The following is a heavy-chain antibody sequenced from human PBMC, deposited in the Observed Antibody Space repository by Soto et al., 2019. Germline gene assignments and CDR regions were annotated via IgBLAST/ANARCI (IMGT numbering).Heavy chain of an antibody. CDR2: ISYDGSNK. J-gene: IGHJ4*02. CDR1: GFTFSSYA. V-gene: IGHV3-30-3*01. CDR3: ARGGLAVGGTEGDY. Sequence: QVQLVESGGGVVQPGRSLRLSCAASGFTFSSYAMHWVRQAPGKGLEWVAVISYDGSNKYYADSVKGRFTISRDNSKNTLYLQMNSLRAEDTAVYYGARGGLAVGGTEGDYWGQGTLVTVSS. D-gene: IGHD6-19*01.